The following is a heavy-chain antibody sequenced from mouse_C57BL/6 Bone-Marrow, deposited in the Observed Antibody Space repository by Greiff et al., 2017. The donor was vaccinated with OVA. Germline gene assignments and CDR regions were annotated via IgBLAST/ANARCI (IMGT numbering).Heavy chain of an antibody. V-gene: IGHV14-4*01. Sequence: EVQLQQSGAELVRPGASVKLSCTASGFNIKDDYMHWVKQRPEQGLEWIGWIDPENGDTEYASKFQGKATITADTSSNTAYLQLSSLTSEDTAVYDCTTLVYFDYWGQGTTLTVSS. D-gene: IGHD2-2*01. CDR1: GFNIKDDY. J-gene: IGHJ2*01. CDR2: IDPENGDT. CDR3: TTLVYFDY.